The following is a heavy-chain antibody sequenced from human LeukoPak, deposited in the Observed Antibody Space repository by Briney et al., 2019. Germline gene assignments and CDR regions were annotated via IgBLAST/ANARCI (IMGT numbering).Heavy chain of an antibody. V-gene: IGHV4-59*01. D-gene: IGHD6-13*01. CDR1: GGSISSNY. J-gene: IGHJ3*02. Sequence: PSETLSLTCTVSGGSISSNYWSWIRQPPGKGLEWIAYINYSGSTNYKSSLKSRVTISVDTSKNQFSLKLNSVSAADTAFYYCARRITAADSFDIWGQGRMVTVSS. CDR3: ARRITAADSFDI. CDR2: INYSGST.